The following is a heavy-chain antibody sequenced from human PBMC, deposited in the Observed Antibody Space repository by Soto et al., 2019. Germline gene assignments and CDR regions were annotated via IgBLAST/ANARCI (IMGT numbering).Heavy chain of an antibody. CDR2: LYHIGST. CDR1: GYSISSGNY. Sequence: LTLTCAVSGYSISSGNYWAWIRQPPGRGLEWIGSLYHIGSTHYNTSLKSRVTISVDTSKNHFSLELSSVTAADTAIYYCRSSTSCYDESCVDVWGQGTMVTVSS. V-gene: IGHV4-38-2*01. D-gene: IGHD2-2*01. CDR3: RSSTSCYDESCVDV. J-gene: IGHJ6*02.